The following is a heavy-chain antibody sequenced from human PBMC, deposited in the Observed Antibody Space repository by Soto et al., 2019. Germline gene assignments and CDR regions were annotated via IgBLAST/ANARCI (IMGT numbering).Heavy chain of an antibody. CDR2: TYYRSNWRH. D-gene: IGHD6-19*01. J-gene: IGHJ4*02. CDR3: ARGVAGTGFDL. V-gene: IGHV6-1*01. Sequence: SQTLSPTCAISGDSVSSNTAAWNCIRSSPSRGLEWLGRTYYRSNWRHDYAVSVKSRITVNPDTSKNHFSLQLNSVTPDDTAVYYCARGVAGTGFDLWGQGTLVTVS. CDR1: GDSVSSNTAA.